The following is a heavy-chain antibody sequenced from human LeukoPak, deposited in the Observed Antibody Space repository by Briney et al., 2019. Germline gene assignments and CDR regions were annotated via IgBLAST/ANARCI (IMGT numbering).Heavy chain of an antibody. CDR1: AFTFSSYG. V-gene: IGHV3-23*01. CDR2: ISTSGGST. Sequence: PGGSLRLSCAASAFTFSSYGMSWVRQAPGKGLEWVSAISTSGGSTYYADSVKGRFTISRDNSKNTLSLQMNSLRAEDTAVYYCARDYYDGIGYYYEDYWGQGTLVTVSS. D-gene: IGHD3-22*01. J-gene: IGHJ4*02. CDR3: ARDYYDGIGYYYEDY.